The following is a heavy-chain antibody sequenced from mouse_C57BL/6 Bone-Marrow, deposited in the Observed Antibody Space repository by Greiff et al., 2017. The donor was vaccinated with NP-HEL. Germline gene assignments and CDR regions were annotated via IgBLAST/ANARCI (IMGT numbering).Heavy chain of an antibody. CDR2: IYPGDGDT. J-gene: IGHJ2*01. CDR3: AREDGTTSD. Sequence: VQLQQSGPELVKPGASVKISCKASGYAFSSSWMNWVKQRPGKGLEWIGRIYPGDGDTNYNGKFKGKATLTADKSSSTAYMQLSSLTSEDSAVYFCAREDGTTSDWGQGTTLTVSS. CDR1: GYAFSSSW. V-gene: IGHV1-82*01. D-gene: IGHD1-1*01.